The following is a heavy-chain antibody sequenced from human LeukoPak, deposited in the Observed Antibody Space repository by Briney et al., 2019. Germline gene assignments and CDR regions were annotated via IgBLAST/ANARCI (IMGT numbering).Heavy chain of an antibody. D-gene: IGHD1-26*01. CDR2: ISYDRSNK. Sequence: GGSLRLSCAASGFTFSTYAMHWVRQAPGKGLEWVAVISYDRSNKYYADSVKGRFTISRDNSKNTLYLQMNSLRAEDTAVYYCARGLFTGGTNYGFWGQGTLVTVSS. V-gene: IGHV3-30-3*01. CDR1: GFTFSTYA. J-gene: IGHJ4*02. CDR3: ARGLFTGGTNYGF.